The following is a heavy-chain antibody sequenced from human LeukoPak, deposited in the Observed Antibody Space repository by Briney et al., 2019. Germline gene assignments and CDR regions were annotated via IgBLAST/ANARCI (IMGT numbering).Heavy chain of an antibody. CDR2: IYPGDSDT. D-gene: IGHD6-19*01. CDR3: ARHVAVAGAYFDY. V-gene: IGHV5-51*01. CDR1: GYSFTSYW. Sequence: GESLKISWKGSGYSFTSYWNGWVRQIPGKGLEWVGIIYPGDSDTRYSPSFQGQVTISADKSISTAYLQWSSLKASDTAMYYCARHVAVAGAYFDYWGQGTLVTVSS. J-gene: IGHJ4*02.